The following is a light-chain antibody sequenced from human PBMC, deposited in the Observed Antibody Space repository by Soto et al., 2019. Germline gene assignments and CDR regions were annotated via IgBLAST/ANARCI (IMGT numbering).Light chain of an antibody. J-gene: IGKJ1*01. CDR1: QSVTSN. Sequence: EIVMTQSPATLSVSPGDRATLSCRASQSVTSNLAWYQQKPGQAPRLLIYVASTRAAGVPARFSGSGSGTEFTLTISSLQSEDFAIYYCQQYNNWPRTFGQGTTGDIK. CDR2: VAS. CDR3: QQYNNWPRT. V-gene: IGKV3-15*01.